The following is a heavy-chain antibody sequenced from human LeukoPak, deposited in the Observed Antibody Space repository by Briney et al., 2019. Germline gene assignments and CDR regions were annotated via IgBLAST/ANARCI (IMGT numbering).Heavy chain of an antibody. Sequence: TGGSLRLSCAASGFTFSNAWMSWVRQAPGKGLEWVAVVWYDGSQKYYADSVKGRFTISRDNSKDTLYLQMNSLSVEDTAVYYCAREGGETYYPLDYWGQGTLSPSPQ. J-gene: IGHJ4*02. CDR2: VWYDGSQK. CDR3: AREGGETYYPLDY. V-gene: IGHV3-33*08. D-gene: IGHD1-26*01. CDR1: GFTFSNAW.